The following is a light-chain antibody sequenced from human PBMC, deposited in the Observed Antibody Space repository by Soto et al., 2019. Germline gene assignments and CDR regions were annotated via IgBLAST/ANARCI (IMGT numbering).Light chain of an antibody. J-gene: IGLJ3*02. CDR3: ATWDDSRNGWV. Sequence: QSVLTQPISASGTPGQRVTISCSGSSSNIGSNTVHWYQQVPGTAPKLLIYTNNQRPSGVPDRFSGSKSGTSASLAISGLQSEDEADYYCATWDDSRNGWVFGGGTKLTVL. V-gene: IGLV1-44*01. CDR1: SSNIGSNT. CDR2: TNN.